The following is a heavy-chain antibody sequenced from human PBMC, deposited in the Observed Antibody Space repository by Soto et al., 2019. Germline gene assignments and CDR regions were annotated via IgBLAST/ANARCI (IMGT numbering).Heavy chain of an antibody. D-gene: IGHD3-3*01. J-gene: IGHJ3*02. Sequence: GGSLRLSCAASGFTFSSYSMNWVRQAPGKGLEWVSSISSSSSYIYYADSVKGRFTISRDNAKNSLYLQMNSLRAEDTAVYYCARGITIFGAPLWGAFDIRGQGTMVTVSS. CDR2: ISSSSSYI. V-gene: IGHV3-21*04. CDR3: ARGITIFGAPLWGAFDI. CDR1: GFTFSSYS.